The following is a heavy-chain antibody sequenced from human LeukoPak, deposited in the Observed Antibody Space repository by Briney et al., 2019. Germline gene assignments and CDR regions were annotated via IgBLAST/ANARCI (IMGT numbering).Heavy chain of an antibody. Sequence: ASVKVSCKASGYTFTSYYMHWVRQAPGQGLEWMGIINPSGGSTSYAQKFQGRVTLTRDTSTSTGYLELSSLKSDDTAVYYCASDVTGDGLIYLVYWGLGTLVTVAS. CDR3: ASDVTGDGLIYLVY. CDR1: GYTFTSYY. V-gene: IGHV1-46*01. J-gene: IGHJ4*02. D-gene: IGHD7-27*01. CDR2: INPSGGST.